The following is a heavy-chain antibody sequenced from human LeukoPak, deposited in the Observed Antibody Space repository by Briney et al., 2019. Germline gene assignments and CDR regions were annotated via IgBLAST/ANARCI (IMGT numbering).Heavy chain of an antibody. CDR2: IYYSGDS. J-gene: IGHJ4*02. D-gene: IGHD6-19*01. CDR1: GXSVSSGTYY. CDR3: ARMQWRVVSGHYYFDQ. V-gene: IGHV4-61*01. Sequence: SETLSLTCTVSGXSVSSGTYYWNWMRQPPGKGLEWIGCIYYSGDSNYNPSLKSRVTMSVDTSENQFSLRLTSVTAADTDVYFCARMQWRVVSGHYYFDQWGQGTRVTVSS.